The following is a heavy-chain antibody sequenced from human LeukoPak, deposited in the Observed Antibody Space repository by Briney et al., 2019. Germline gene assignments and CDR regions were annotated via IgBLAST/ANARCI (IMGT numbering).Heavy chain of an antibody. J-gene: IGHJ4*02. CDR1: GGSIRDHY. CDR2: IHHSGSI. CDR3: ARHGYDTGSFLAHFDY. D-gene: IGHD2-8*02. V-gene: IGHV4-34*01. Sequence: PSETLSLTCAVSGGSIRDHYWSWIRQPPGEGLEWIAEIHHSGSIKYNPSLQSRVTISMDTSRNQFSLTLNSVTASDTAVYYCARHGYDTGSFLAHFDYWGQGTLVTVSS.